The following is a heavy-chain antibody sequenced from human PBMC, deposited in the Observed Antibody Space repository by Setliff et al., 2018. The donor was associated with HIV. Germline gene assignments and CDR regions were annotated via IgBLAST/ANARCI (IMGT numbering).Heavy chain of an antibody. J-gene: IGHJ3*02. CDR3: ARGGKRAFDI. CDR1: GGSISNTYSL. Sequence: SETLSLTCTASGGSISNTYSLWGWIRQPPGKGLEWIGSMHYSGITHYNPSLRGRVTISIDTSKNQFSLRLNSVSGADTALYYCARGGKRAFDIWGQGAMVTVSS. V-gene: IGHV4-39*07. CDR2: MHYSGIT.